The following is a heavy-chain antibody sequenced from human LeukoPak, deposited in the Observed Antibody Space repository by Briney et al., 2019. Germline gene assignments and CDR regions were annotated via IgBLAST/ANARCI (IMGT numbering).Heavy chain of an antibody. Sequence: NPGGSLRLSCAASGFTFSDYYMSWIRQAPGKVLEWVSYIGSSSSYTNYADSVKGRFTISRHNAKNSLYLQMNSLRAEDTAVYYCARDLGTGSTNYFDYWRQGTLVTVSS. CDR1: GFTFSDYY. CDR3: ARDLGTGSTNYFDY. D-gene: IGHD2-2*01. J-gene: IGHJ4*02. CDR2: IGSSSSYT. V-gene: IGHV3-11*06.